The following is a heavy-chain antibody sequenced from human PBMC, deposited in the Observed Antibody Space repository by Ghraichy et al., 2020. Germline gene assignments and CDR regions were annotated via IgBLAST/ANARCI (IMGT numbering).Heavy chain of an antibody. CDR2: ISGYNGDT. CDR1: GYTFTSYG. CDR3: ARAGRDIWSYLMTN. V-gene: IGHV1-18*01. D-gene: IGHD1-26*01. J-gene: IGHJ4*02. Sequence: ASVKVSCKASGYTFTSYGFSWVRQAPGQGLEWMGWISGYNGDTDYAQKFQGRVTLTTDTSTSTAYMEVGNLRSDDTAVYYCARAGRDIWSYLMTNWGQGTLVTVSS.